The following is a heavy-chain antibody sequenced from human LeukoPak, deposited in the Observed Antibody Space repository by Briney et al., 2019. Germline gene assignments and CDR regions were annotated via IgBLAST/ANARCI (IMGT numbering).Heavy chain of an antibody. CDR1: GFTFGDYA. V-gene: IGHV3-49*04. Sequence: GGSLRLSCTASGFTFGDYAMSWVRQAPGKGLEWVGFIRSKAYGGTTEYAASVKGRFTISRDDSKSIAYLQMNSLKTEDTVVYYCTRVSRYRTMIVVVDMYYFDYWGQGTLVTVSS. CDR3: TRVSRYRTMIVVVDMYYFDY. CDR2: IRSKAYGGTT. D-gene: IGHD3-22*01. J-gene: IGHJ4*02.